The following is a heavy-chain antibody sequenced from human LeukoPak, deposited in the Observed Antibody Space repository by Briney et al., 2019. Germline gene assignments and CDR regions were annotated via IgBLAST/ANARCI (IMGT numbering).Heavy chain of an antibody. V-gene: IGHV3-30-3*01. CDR1: GFTFSSYA. J-gene: IGHJ4*02. CDR2: ISYDGSNK. CDR3: ARGLDGYNEMPFDY. D-gene: IGHD5-24*01. Sequence: GGSLRLSCAASGFTFSSYAMHWVRQAPGKGLEWVAVISYDGSNKYYADSVKGRFTISRDNSKNTLYLQMNSLRAEDTAVYYCARGLDGYNEMPFDYWGQGTLVTVPS.